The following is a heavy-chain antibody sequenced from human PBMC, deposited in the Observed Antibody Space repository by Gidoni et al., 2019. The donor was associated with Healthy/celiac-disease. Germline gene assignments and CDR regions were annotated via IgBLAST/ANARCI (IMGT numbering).Heavy chain of an antibody. CDR1: GFTFDDYA. Sequence: EVQLVESGGGLVQPGRSLRLSCAASGFTFDDYAMHWVRQAPGKGLEWVSGISWNSGSIGYADSVKGRFTISRDNAKNSLYLQMNSLRAEDTALYYCAGSYCGGDCYKAFDIWGQGTMVTVSS. CDR2: ISWNSGSI. D-gene: IGHD2-21*02. V-gene: IGHV3-9*01. J-gene: IGHJ3*02. CDR3: AGSYCGGDCYKAFDI.